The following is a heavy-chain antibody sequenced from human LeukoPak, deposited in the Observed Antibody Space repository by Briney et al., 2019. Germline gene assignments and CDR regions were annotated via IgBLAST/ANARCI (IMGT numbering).Heavy chain of an antibody. J-gene: IGHJ3*02. D-gene: IGHD6-6*01. V-gene: IGHV3-21*01. CDR2: ISSSSTYI. CDR3: ARIPYSSSLTDAFDI. CDR1: GFTLNNYG. Sequence: PGGSLRLSCAASGFTLNNYGMNWVRQAPGKGLEWVSFISSSSTYIYYADSMKGRFTISRDNAKNSLFLQMNSLRGEDTAVYYCARIPYSSSLTDAFDIWGQGTMVTVYS.